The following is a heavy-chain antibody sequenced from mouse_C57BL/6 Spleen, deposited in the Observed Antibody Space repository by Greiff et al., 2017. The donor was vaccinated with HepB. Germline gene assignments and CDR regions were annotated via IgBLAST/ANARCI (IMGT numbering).Heavy chain of an antibody. J-gene: IGHJ2*01. V-gene: IGHV1-80*01. Sequence: QVQLTESGAELVKPGASVKISCKASGYAFSSYWMNWVKQRPGKGLEWIGQIYPGDGDTNYNGKFKGKATLTADKSSSTAYMQLSSLTSEDSAVYFCARSGDGYYDYWGQGTTLTVSS. CDR1: GYAFSSYW. CDR3: ARSGDGYYDY. CDR2: IYPGDGDT. D-gene: IGHD2-3*01.